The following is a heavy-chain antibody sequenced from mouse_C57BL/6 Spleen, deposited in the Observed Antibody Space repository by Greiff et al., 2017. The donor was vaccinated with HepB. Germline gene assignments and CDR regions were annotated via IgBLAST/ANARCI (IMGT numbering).Heavy chain of an antibody. Sequence: VKLMESGAELVKPGASVKMSCKASGYTFTTYPIEWMKQNHGKSLEWIGNFHPYNDDTKYNEKFKGKATLTVEKSSSTVYLELSRLTSDDSAVYYCAREGSYYGYFDYWGQGTTLTVSS. D-gene: IGHD1-1*01. CDR2: FHPYNDDT. CDR1: GYTFTTYP. V-gene: IGHV1-47*01. J-gene: IGHJ2*01. CDR3: AREGSYYGYFDY.